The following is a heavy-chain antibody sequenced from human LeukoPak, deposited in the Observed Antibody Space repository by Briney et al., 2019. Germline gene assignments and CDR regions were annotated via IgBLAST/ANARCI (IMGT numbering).Heavy chain of an antibody. CDR1: GYTFTSYA. V-gene: IGHV7-4-1*02. CDR3: ASWGSISHYYYYYMDV. D-gene: IGHD3-16*01. J-gene: IGHJ6*03. Sequence: ASVKVSCKASGYTFTSYAMNWVRQAPGQGLEWMGWINTNTGNPTYAQGFTGRFVFSLDTSVSTAYLQISSLKAEDTAVYYCASWGSISHYYYYYMDVWGKGTTVTVSS. CDR2: INTNTGNP.